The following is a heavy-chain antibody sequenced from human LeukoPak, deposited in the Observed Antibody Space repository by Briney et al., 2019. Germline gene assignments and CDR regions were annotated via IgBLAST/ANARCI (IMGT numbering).Heavy chain of an antibody. D-gene: IGHD3-22*01. V-gene: IGHV3-53*01. Sequence: GGSLRLSCAASGFTVSSNYMSWVRQAPGKGLEWVSVIYSGGSTYYADSVKGRFTISRDNSKNTLYLQMNSLRAEDTAVYYCAKSGSYYHIYYFDYWGQGTLVTVSS. CDR1: GFTVSSNY. CDR3: AKSGSYYHIYYFDY. CDR2: IYSGGST. J-gene: IGHJ4*02.